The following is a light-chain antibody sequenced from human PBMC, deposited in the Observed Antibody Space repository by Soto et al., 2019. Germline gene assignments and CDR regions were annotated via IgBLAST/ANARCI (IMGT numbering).Light chain of an antibody. CDR2: EVT. CDR1: GSNVGGCDY. J-gene: IGLJ1*01. Sequence: QSVLTQPASVSGSPGQSITISCTGTGSNVGGCDYVSWYQHHPGKAPKVRIYEVTNRPSGVSNRFSGSKSGNTASLTISGLLAEDAADYYSISYTSSSTYVFGTGTKVTVL. V-gene: IGLV2-14*01. CDR3: ISYTSSSTYV.